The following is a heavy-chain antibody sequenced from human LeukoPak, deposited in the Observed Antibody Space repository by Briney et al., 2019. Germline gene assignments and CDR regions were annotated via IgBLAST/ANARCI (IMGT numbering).Heavy chain of an antibody. D-gene: IGHD3-22*01. Sequence: GGSLRLSCAASGFTFSSYAMHWVRQAPGKGLEWVAVISYDGSNKYYADSEKGRFTISRDNSKNTLYLQMNSLRAEDTAVYYCASDYYYDSSGYQIWGQGTMFSVSS. CDR2: ISYDGSNK. J-gene: IGHJ3*02. CDR3: ASDYYYDSSGYQI. V-gene: IGHV3-30-3*01. CDR1: GFTFSSYA.